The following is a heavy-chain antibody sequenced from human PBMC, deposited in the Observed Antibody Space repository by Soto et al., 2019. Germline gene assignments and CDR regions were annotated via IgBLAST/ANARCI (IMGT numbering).Heavy chain of an antibody. CDR3: AKRLSEVGPARKVVPAAIFDY. Sequence: EVQLLESGGGLVQPGGSLRLSCAASGFTFSSYAMSWVRQAPGKGLEWVSAISGSGGSTYYADSVKGRFTISRDNSKNTLYLQMNSLRAEDTAVYYCAKRLSEVGPARKVVPAAIFDYWGQGTLVTVSS. J-gene: IGHJ4*02. CDR2: ISGSGGST. CDR1: GFTFSSYA. V-gene: IGHV3-23*01. D-gene: IGHD2-2*01.